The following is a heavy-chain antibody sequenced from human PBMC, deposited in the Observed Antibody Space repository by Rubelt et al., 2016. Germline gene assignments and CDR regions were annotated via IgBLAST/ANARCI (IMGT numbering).Heavy chain of an antibody. D-gene: IGHD6-13*01. CDR3: ARLAAAAKKGNDY. J-gene: IGHJ4*02. CDR2: TYYRSEWSN. Sequence: QSPSRGLEWLGRTYYRSEWSNDYAVSVKSRITISPDTSKNQFSLHLNSVTPDDTAVYYCARLAAAAKKGNDYWGQGTLVTVSS. V-gene: IGHV6-1*01.